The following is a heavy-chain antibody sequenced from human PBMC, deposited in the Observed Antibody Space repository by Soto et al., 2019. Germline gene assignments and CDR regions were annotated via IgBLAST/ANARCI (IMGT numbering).Heavy chain of an antibody. V-gene: IGHV1-18*01. Sequence: QVQLVQSGAEVKKPGASVKVSCKTSGYTFTRNVISWVRQAPGQGLEWMGWISTYSGNTNYAQNLQRRVTMTTDTSTSTAYMELRSLRSDDTAVYYCARGDTYGEYYVDYWGQGTLVTVSS. CDR3: ARGDTYGEYYVDY. J-gene: IGHJ4*02. CDR1: GYTFTRNV. CDR2: ISTYSGNT. D-gene: IGHD2-8*01.